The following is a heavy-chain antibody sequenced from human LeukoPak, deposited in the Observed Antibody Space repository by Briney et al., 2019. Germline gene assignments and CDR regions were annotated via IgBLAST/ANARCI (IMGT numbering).Heavy chain of an antibody. D-gene: IGHD4-11*01. CDR1: GVSISNYY. V-gene: IGHV4-4*09. CDR2: IYNSVST. J-gene: IGHJ6*03. CDR3: ARGHYSNYRGYSYNMDV. Sequence: SETLSLTCTVSGVSISNYYWSWIRQPPGKGLEWIGYIYNSVSTNYNPSLKSRVTISLDTSMDQLSLMLSSVTAADTAVYYCARGHYSNYRGYSYNMDVWGKGTTVTVS.